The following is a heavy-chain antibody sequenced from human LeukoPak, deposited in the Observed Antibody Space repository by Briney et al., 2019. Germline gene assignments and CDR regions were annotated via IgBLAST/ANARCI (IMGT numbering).Heavy chain of an antibody. CDR3: AKDGATTGIVGATSYYFDY. CDR2: ISYDGSNK. J-gene: IGHJ4*02. Sequence: PGGSLRLSCAASGFTFSSYGMHWVRQAPGKGLEWVAVISYDGSNKYYADSVKGRFTISRDNSKNTLYLQMNSLRAEDTAVYYCAKDGATTGIVGATSYYFDYWGQGTLVTVSS. D-gene: IGHD1-26*01. V-gene: IGHV3-30*18. CDR1: GFTFSSYG.